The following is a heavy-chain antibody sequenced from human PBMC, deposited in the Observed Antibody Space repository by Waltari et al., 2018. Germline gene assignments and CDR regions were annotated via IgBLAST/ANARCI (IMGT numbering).Heavy chain of an antibody. V-gene: IGHV4-4*07. D-gene: IGHD3-3*01. J-gene: IGHJ6*02. CDR1: GGSISSYY. CDR3: AREVYYDFWSGTFKGMDV. CDR2: LYTSGNT. Sequence: QVQLQESGPGLVKPSETLSIPCHGSGGSISSYYWCCILPPARKGLEWIGRLYTSGNTNYNPSLKSRVTMSVDTSKNQFSLKLSSVTAADTAVYYCAREVYYDFWSGTFKGMDVWGQGTTVTVSS.